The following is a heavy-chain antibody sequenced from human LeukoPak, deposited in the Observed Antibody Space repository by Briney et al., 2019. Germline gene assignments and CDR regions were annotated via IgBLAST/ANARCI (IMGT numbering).Heavy chain of an antibody. CDR3: ARRAAAVIDAFDI. CDR1: GGSISSSSYY. V-gene: IGHV4-39*01. CDR2: IYYSGST. D-gene: IGHD6-13*01. J-gene: IGHJ3*02. Sequence: SETLSLTCTVSGGSISSSSYYWGWIRQPPGKGLVGIWSIYYSGSTYYNPSLKSRVTISVDTSKNQFSLKLSSVTAADTAVYYCARRAAAVIDAFDIWGQGTMVTVSS.